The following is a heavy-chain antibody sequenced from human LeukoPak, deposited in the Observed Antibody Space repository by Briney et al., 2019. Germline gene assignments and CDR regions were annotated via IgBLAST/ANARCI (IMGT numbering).Heavy chain of an antibody. CDR3: ARATDGDHGHLNYYYGMDV. J-gene: IGHJ6*04. CDR2: IYHSGST. V-gene: IGHV4-4*02. CDR1: GGSISSSNW. Sequence: PSETLSLTCAVSGGSISSSNWWSWVRQPPGKGLEWIGEIYHSGSTNYNPSLKSRVTISVDKSKNQFSLKLSSVTAADTAVYYCARATDGDHGHLNYYYGMDVWGKGTTVTVSS. D-gene: IGHD4-17*01.